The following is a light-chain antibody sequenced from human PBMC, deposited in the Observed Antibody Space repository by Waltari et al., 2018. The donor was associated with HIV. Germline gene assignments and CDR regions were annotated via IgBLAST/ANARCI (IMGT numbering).Light chain of an antibody. CDR3: QQYYSTLFT. J-gene: IGKJ5*01. Sequence: DIVMTQSPDSLAVSLGERATINCKSSQSVLYRSNNKNFLAWYQQKPGQPPKLLIYWASTRESGVPDRSSGSGSGTDFTLTISSLQAEDVAVYYCQQYYSTLFTFGQGTRLEIK. CDR1: QSVLYRSNNKNF. CDR2: WAS. V-gene: IGKV4-1*01.